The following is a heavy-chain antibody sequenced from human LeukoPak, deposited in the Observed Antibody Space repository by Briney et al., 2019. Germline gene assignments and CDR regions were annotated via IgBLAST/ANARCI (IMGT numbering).Heavy chain of an antibody. CDR3: AKLRVMITFGGVIDESDY. J-gene: IGHJ4*02. CDR2: IFPSGGEI. CDR1: GFTFSTFA. V-gene: IGHV3-23*01. Sequence: GGSLRLSCAASGFTFSTFAMIWVRQPPGKGLEWVSSIFPSGGEIHYADSVRGRFTISRDNSKNTLYLQMNSLRAEDTAVYYCAKLRVMITFGGVIDESDYWGQGTLVTVSS. D-gene: IGHD3-16*02.